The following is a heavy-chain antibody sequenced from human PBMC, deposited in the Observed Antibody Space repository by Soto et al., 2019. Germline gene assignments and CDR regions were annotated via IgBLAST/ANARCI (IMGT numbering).Heavy chain of an antibody. Sequence: GGSLRLSCAASGFTFSNYWMHWVRQAPGKGLVWVSRINSDGSNTNYADSVKGRFTISRDNAKNTLYLQLNSLTAEDTVVYYCARSRSGGTSDYWGQGTLVTVSS. CDR3: ARSRSGGTSDY. J-gene: IGHJ4*02. CDR1: GFTFSNYW. CDR2: INSDGSNT. D-gene: IGHD2-15*01. V-gene: IGHV3-74*01.